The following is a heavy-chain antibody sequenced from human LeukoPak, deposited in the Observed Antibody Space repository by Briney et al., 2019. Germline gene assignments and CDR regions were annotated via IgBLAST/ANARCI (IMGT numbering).Heavy chain of an antibody. Sequence: LSLTCTVSGGSISSGSYYWSWIRQAPGKGLEWVSYISSSGSTIYYADSVKGRFTISRDNAKNSLYLQMNSLRAEDTAVYYCAREIRGYSYFDYWGQGTLVTVSS. J-gene: IGHJ4*02. CDR3: AREIRGYSYFDY. V-gene: IGHV3-11*01. CDR1: GGSISSGSYY. D-gene: IGHD1-26*01. CDR2: ISSSGSTI.